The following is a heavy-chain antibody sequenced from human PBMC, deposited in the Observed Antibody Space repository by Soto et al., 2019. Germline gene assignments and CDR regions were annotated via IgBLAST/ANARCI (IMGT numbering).Heavy chain of an antibody. CDR2: INACNGNT. V-gene: IGHV1-18*04. CDR1: GYTFTDYA. CDR3: AREVYSYGYGWFDP. J-gene: IGHJ5*02. D-gene: IGHD5-18*01. Sequence: GASVKVSCKASGYTFTDYAMHWVRQAPGQGLEWMGWINACNGNTNYAQKLQGRVTMTTDTSTSTAYMELRSLRSDDTAVYYCAREVYSYGYGWFDPWGQGTLVTVSS.